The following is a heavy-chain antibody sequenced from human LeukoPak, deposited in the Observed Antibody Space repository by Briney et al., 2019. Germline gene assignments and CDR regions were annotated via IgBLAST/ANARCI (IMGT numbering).Heavy chain of an antibody. CDR2: IYYSGTT. D-gene: IGHD3-10*01. Sequence: SETLSLTCTVSGDSIKSSSYYWAWVRQPPGKGLEWIASIYYSGTTYYNPSLKSRVTISLDTSRNQHSLKLSSVTAADTAINYCESGTPQRWSSFWGQGTLVTVSS. CDR3: ESGTPQRWSSF. J-gene: IGHJ4*02. CDR1: GDSIKSSSYY. V-gene: IGHV4-39*07.